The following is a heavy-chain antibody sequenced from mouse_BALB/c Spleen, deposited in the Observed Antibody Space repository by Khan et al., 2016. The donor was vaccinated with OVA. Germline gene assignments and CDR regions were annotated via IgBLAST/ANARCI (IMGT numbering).Heavy chain of an antibody. Sequence: QVQLQQPGAELVRPGASVKLSCKASGYTFTSYWMNWVRQRPGQGLDWIGKINPSDSETHYNQMFKDKATLPVDKSSGTAYMQLSSLTSEDSAVYYCARREKYGYDPSWFAYWGQGTLVTVSA. V-gene: IGHV1-61*01. J-gene: IGHJ3*01. CDR1: GYTFTSYW. D-gene: IGHD2-2*01. CDR2: INPSDSET. CDR3: ARREKYGYDPSWFAY.